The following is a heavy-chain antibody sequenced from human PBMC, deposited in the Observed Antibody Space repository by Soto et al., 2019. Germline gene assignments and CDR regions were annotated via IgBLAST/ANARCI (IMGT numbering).Heavy chain of an antibody. Sequence: QVQLQESGPGLLRPSETLSLTCAVSRGSVSSDLFYWSWIRQPPGKGLEWIGYIYNSRSTNYNTSLKSLVTMSLDTPNNQFVLKLTSVTAADTAVYYCAREKRAGNWFDSWGQGTLVTVSS. J-gene: IGHJ5*01. CDR3: AREKRAGNWFDS. CDR2: IYNSRST. CDR1: RGSVSSDLFY. V-gene: IGHV4-61*01. D-gene: IGHD3-10*01.